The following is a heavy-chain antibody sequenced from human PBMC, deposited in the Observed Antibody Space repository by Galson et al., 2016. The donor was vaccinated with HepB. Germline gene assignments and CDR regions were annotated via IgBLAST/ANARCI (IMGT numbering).Heavy chain of an antibody. V-gene: IGHV3-53*05. CDR1: GFTVSSNY. CDR3: ARGEYTTSRGTFDY. Sequence: SLRLSCAGSGFTVSSNYMSWVRQAPGKGLEWVSLIYNGGSAYYADSVKGRFTISRDSSKNTLFLQMNTLRPEDTAVYYCARGEYTTSRGTFDYWGQGTLVTVSS. CDR2: IYNGGSA. D-gene: IGHD5-12*01. J-gene: IGHJ4*02.